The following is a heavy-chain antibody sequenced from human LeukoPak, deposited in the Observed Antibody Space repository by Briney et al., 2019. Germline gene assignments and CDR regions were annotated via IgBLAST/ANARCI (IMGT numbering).Heavy chain of an antibody. V-gene: IGHV4-38-2*02. CDR3: ARDLYPSGGSWSPGWFDP. J-gene: IGHJ5*02. CDR1: GYSISSGYY. Sequence: SETPSLTCTVSGYSISSGYYWGWIRQPPGKGLEWIGSIYHSGSTYYNPSLKSRVTISVDTSKNQFSLKLSSVTAADTAVYYCARDLYPSGGSWSPGWFDPWGQGTLVTVSS. D-gene: IGHD2-15*01. CDR2: IYHSGST.